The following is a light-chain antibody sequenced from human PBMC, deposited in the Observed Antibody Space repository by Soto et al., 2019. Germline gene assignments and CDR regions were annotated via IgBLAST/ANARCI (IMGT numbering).Light chain of an antibody. J-gene: IGKJ3*01. CDR3: LQYGSLPVT. CDR2: SVS. Sequence: EVVLTQSPGTLSLSPGEGATLSCRASQSVRGNSLAWYQQKPGQAPMLLIYSVSSRATGIPDRFSGSGSGTDFTLTISSLEPEDFVVYYCLQYGSLPVTFGPGITVDIK. CDR1: QSVRGNS. V-gene: IGKV3-20*01.